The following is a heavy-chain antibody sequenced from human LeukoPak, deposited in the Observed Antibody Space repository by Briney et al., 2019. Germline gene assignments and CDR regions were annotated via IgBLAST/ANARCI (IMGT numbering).Heavy chain of an antibody. V-gene: IGHV1-18*01. D-gene: IGHD5-12*01. CDR1: GYTFRNHC. CDR3: ARDPTNTSGYYAYFDY. CDR2: ISCYNGDT. J-gene: IGHJ4*02. Sequence: ASVKVSCKASGYTFRNHCITWVRQAPGQGLEWMGWISCYNGDTHYAQNLQGRVTMTTDTSTSTAYMELRSLRSDDTAVYYCARDPTNTSGYYAYFDYWGEGTLVTVSS.